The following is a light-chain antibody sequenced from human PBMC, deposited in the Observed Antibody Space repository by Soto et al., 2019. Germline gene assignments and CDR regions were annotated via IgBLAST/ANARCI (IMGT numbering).Light chain of an antibody. J-gene: IGKJ1*01. CDR2: GAS. V-gene: IGKV3-20*01. Sequence: EIVLTQSPGTLSLSPGERATLSCRASQPVSINVAWYQQKPGQSPRLLIYGASSRATGIPDRFSGSGSGTDFTXTMTIIRPEDFAVCYCQQYGSSPRTFGRGNKVDI. CDR3: QQYGSSPRT. CDR1: QPVSIN.